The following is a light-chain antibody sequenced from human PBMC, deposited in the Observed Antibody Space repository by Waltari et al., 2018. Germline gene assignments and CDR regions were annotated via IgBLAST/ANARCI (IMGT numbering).Light chain of an antibody. CDR1: DSAVGAFDF. J-gene: IGLJ1*01. Sequence: QSALTQPASVSGSPGKSITISCSGTDSAVGAFDFVSWYQQHPGKAPHLIIYEVSNRPSGFSNRFSASKSGNTASLTISGLQAEDEADYYCSSYTTSSAPGVFGTGTRVTVL. CDR2: EVS. V-gene: IGLV2-14*01. CDR3: SSYTTSSAPGV.